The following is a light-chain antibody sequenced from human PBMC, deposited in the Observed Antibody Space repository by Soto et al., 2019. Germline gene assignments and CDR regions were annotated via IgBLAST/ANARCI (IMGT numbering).Light chain of an antibody. J-gene: IGLJ3*02. V-gene: IGLV1-44*01. CDR2: TNS. CDR3: AAWDDSLKGWV. Sequence: QSVLTQPPSASGTPGQRVSIPCSGTSSNIGSKSVNWYQQLPGTAPKLLIYTNSQRPSGVPDRFSGSKSGTSASLAISGLQSEDEADYYCAAWDDSLKGWVFGGGTKLTVL. CDR1: SSNIGSKS.